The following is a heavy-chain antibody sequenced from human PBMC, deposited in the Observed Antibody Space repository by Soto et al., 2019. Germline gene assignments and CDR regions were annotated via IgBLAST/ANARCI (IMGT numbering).Heavy chain of an antibody. Sequence: EVQLLESGGGLAQPGGSLRLSCAASGFTFSSYAMSWVRQAPGKGLEWVSAISGSGGSTYYADSVKGRFTISRDNSKNTLYLQMNSLRAEDTAVYYCAKAYDSSGYEYYFDYWGQGTLVTVSS. CDR3: AKAYDSSGYEYYFDY. J-gene: IGHJ4*02. CDR1: GFTFSSYA. CDR2: ISGSGGST. D-gene: IGHD3-22*01. V-gene: IGHV3-23*01.